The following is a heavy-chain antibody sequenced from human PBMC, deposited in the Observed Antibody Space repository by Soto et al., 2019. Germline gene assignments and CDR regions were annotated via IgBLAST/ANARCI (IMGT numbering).Heavy chain of an antibody. J-gene: IGHJ4*02. Sequence: SETLSLTCTVSGGSISSYYWSWIRQPPGKGLEWIGYIYYSGSTNYNPSLKSRVTISVDTSKNQFSLKLSSVTAADTAVYYCARGRFLEWEYYFDYWGQGTLVTVSS. CDR2: IYYSGST. V-gene: IGHV4-59*08. CDR1: GGSISSYY. D-gene: IGHD3-3*01. CDR3: ARGRFLEWEYYFDY.